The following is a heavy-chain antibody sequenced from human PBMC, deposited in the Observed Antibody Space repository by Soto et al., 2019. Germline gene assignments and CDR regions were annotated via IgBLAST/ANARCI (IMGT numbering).Heavy chain of an antibody. Sequence: SETLSLTCAVSGYSISSGYYWGWIRQPPGKGLEWIGSIYHSGSTYYNPSLKSRVTISVDTSKNQFSLKLSSVTAADTAVYYCARDKRFLEWLPAVDGMDVWGQGTTVTVSS. D-gene: IGHD3-3*01. CDR3: ARDKRFLEWLPAVDGMDV. CDR2: IYHSGST. V-gene: IGHV4-38-2*02. CDR1: GYSISSGYY. J-gene: IGHJ6*02.